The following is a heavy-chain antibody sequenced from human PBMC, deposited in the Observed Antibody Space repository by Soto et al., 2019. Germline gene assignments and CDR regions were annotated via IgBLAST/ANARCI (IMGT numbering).Heavy chain of an antibody. Sequence: QDQLVQSGAEVKKPGSSVKVSCKASGGTFSSHTFSWVRQAPGQGLEWMGRIIPALGTATYEQKFQGRVTITADESETTVYMELNSLRSEYQAVYYCARPDFGDYWYFDLWGSGTLVTVSS. CDR1: GGTFSSHT. J-gene: IGHJ2*01. D-gene: IGHD4-17*01. V-gene: IGHV1-69*08. CDR2: IIPALGTA. CDR3: ARPDFGDYWYFDL.